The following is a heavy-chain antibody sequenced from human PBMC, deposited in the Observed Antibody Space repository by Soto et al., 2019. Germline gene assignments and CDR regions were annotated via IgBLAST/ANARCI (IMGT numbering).Heavy chain of an antibody. V-gene: IGHV3-30-3*01. CDR3: VAEVGTSTFDN. D-gene: IGHD1-26*01. CDR2: ISYDGSYQ. CDR1: GFTFREHA. Sequence: QVQLVESGGGVVQPGRSLRLSCAASGFTFREHAMHWVRQAPGKGLEWVALISYDGSYQNYPESVRGRFTISRDDSRSTLFLQMNSLRDEDTAVYYCVAEVGTSTFDNWGQGTLVTVSS. J-gene: IGHJ4*02.